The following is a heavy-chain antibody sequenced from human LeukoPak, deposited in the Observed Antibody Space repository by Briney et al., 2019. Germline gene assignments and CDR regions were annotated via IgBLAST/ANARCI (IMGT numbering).Heavy chain of an antibody. CDR2: IYYSGST. CDR1: GGSISSYY. Sequence: SETLSLTCTVSGGSISSYYWSWIRQPPGKGLEWIGYIYYSGSTNYNPSLKSRVTISVDTSKNQFSLKLSSVTAADTAVYYCARNYGDYEDHWFDPWGQGTLVTVSS. CDR3: ARNYGDYEDHWFDP. V-gene: IGHV4-59*08. J-gene: IGHJ5*02. D-gene: IGHD4-17*01.